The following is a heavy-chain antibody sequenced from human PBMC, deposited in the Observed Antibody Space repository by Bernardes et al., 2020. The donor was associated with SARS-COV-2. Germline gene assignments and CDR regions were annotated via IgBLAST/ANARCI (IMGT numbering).Heavy chain of an antibody. CDR3: ARDLFRYNEILTTSYYYYYGMDV. J-gene: IGHJ6*02. D-gene: IGHD3-9*01. Sequence: GGSLRLSCAASGFMFNSYGMHWVRQAPGKGLEWVAVTWYDGSYKYYADSVKGRFTISRDNSKNTLYLQMNSLRAEDTAVYYCARDLFRYNEILTTSYYYYYGMDVWGQGTTVTVSS. V-gene: IGHV3-33*01. CDR2: TWYDGSYK. CDR1: GFMFNSYG.